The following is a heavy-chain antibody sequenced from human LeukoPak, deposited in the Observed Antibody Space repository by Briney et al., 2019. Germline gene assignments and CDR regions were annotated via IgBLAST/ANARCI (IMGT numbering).Heavy chain of an antibody. D-gene: IGHD3-3*01. V-gene: IGHV4-59*08. Sequence: SETLSLTCTVSGGSISSYYWSWIRQPPGKGPEWIGYIYYSGSTNYNPSLKSRVTISVDTSKNQFSLKLSSVTAADTAVYYCARPSRRGVVIPFDYWGQGTLVTVSS. CDR2: IYYSGST. CDR1: GGSISSYY. CDR3: ARPSRRGVVIPFDY. J-gene: IGHJ4*02.